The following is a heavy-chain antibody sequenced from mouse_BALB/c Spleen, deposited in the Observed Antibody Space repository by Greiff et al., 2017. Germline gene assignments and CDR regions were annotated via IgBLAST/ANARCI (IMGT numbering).Heavy chain of an antibody. CDR2: ISYDGSN. V-gene: IGHV3-6*02. Sequence: EVKLQESGPGLVKPSQSLSLTCSVTGYSITSGYYWNWIRQFPGNILEWMGYISYDGSNNYNPSLKNRISITRDTSKNQFFLKLNSVTAEDTATYYCASLLRLPAWFAYWGQGTLVTVSA. CDR3: ASLLRLPAWFAY. J-gene: IGHJ3*01. D-gene: IGHD1-2*01. CDR1: GYSITSGYY.